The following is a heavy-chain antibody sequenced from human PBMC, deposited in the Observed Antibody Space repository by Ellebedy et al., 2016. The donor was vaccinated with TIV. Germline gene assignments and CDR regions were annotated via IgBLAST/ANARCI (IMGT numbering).Heavy chain of an antibody. D-gene: IGHD1-14*01. Sequence: GSLRLXXTVSGGSISRDYWSWIRQSPGKGLEWIGYIYSGVSTYSNPSLESRVTISVDRSKNQFSLKLSSVTAADTAVYYCARETGGTLDYWGQGTLVLVSS. CDR3: ARETGGTLDY. J-gene: IGHJ4*02. CDR2: IYSGVST. CDR1: GGSISRDY. V-gene: IGHV4-59*12.